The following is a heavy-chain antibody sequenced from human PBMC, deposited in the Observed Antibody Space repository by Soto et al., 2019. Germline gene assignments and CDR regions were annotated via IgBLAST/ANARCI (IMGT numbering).Heavy chain of an antibody. Sequence: ASVKVSCKASGYTFTSYAMHWVRQAPGQRLEWMGWINAGNGNTKYSQKFQGRVTITRDTSASTAYMELSSLRSEDTAVYYCAREIEQWLITNAFDIWGQGTMVTVSS. D-gene: IGHD6-19*01. CDR2: INAGNGNT. J-gene: IGHJ3*02. CDR1: GYTFTSYA. V-gene: IGHV1-3*01. CDR3: AREIEQWLITNAFDI.